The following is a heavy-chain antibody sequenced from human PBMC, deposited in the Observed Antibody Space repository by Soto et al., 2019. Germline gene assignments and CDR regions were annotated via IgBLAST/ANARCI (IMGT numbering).Heavy chain of an antibody. CDR1: GFTFSSYA. CDR3: ARDMSGGTYNDYYGMDV. J-gene: IGHJ6*02. CDR2: ISGTGSPT. V-gene: IGHV3-23*01. Sequence: EVQLLESGGGLGQPGGSLRLSCAASGFTFSSYAMTWVRQAPGRGLEWVSAISGTGSPTYYADSVKGRFTISRDNSNNTLYLQMNSLRADDTAVYYCARDMSGGTYNDYYGMDVWGQGTTVTVSS. D-gene: IGHD1-26*01.